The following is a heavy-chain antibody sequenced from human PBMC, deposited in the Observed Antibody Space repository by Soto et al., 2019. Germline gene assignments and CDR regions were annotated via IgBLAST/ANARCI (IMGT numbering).Heavy chain of an antibody. V-gene: IGHV1-3*01. CDR3: ARVEYSSSAGYYYYYYGMDV. CDR1: GYTITNYA. D-gene: IGHD6-6*01. Sequence: EASVKVSCKASGYTITNYAMHWVRQAPGQRLEWMGWINAGNGNTKYSQKFQGRVTITRDTSASTAYMELSSLRSEDTAVYYCARVEYSSSAGYYYYYYGMDVWGQGTTVTVSS. J-gene: IGHJ6*02. CDR2: INAGNGNT.